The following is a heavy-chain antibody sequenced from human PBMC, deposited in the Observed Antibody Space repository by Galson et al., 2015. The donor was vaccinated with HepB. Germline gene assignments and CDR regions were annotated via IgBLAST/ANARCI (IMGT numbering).Heavy chain of an antibody. CDR2: IRYDGSNK. J-gene: IGHJ6*02. V-gene: IGHV3-30*02. CDR3: AKQRPGIAAAGTVYYYYYGMDV. D-gene: IGHD6-13*01. Sequence: SLRLSCAASGFTFSSYGMHWVRQAPGKGLEWVAFIRYDGSNKYYADSVKGRFTISRDNSKNTLYLQMNSLRAEDTAVYYCAKQRPGIAAAGTVYYYYYGMDVWGQGTTVTVSS. CDR1: GFTFSSYG.